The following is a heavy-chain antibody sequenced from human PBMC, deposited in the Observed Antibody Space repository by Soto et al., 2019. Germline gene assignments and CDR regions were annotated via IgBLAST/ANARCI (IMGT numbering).Heavy chain of an antibody. CDR2: IIPVFGRV. J-gene: IGHJ6*02. CDR1: GGTFSSRA. V-gene: IGHV1-69*01. Sequence: QVQLVQSGPEVKKTGTSVKVSCKASGGTFSSRAISWVRQAPGQGLEWMGGIIPVFGRVNYAEKFQDRVTITADESTGIVYMELRSLRSEDTALYYCANSRGGTFLGYHGMDIWGQGTTVSVSS. CDR3: ANSRGGTFLGYHGMDI. D-gene: IGHD3-16*01.